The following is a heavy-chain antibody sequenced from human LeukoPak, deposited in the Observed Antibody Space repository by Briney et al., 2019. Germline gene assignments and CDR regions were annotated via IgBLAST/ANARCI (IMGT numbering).Heavy chain of an antibody. V-gene: IGHV3-33*01. CDR3: ARDLSAAFDF. CDR2: LVYDTRS. J-gene: IGHJ4*02. CDR1: GFPFSSYG. D-gene: IGHD6-19*01. Sequence: GGSLRLSCAASGFPFSSYGMHWVRQAPGKGLEWVARLVYDTRSDYANSVKGRFSISRDDSKNTLFLDMSNLRVEDTALYYCARDLSAAFDFWGQGVLVTVSS.